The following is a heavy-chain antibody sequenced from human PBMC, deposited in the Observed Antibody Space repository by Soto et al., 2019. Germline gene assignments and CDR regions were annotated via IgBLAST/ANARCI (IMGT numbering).Heavy chain of an antibody. V-gene: IGHV1-18*01. CDR3: AREGYYSGSGTYSPPRYYGMDV. CDR1: GYTFSSYG. J-gene: IGHJ6*02. D-gene: IGHD3-10*01. CDR2: VSDYNGNT. Sequence: QVQLVQSGAEVKRAGASVKVTCKASGYTFSSYGRSWVRQAPGQGLEWMGWVSDYNGNTHYAQKFQGRVIMTTDTSTRTAYMGLRSLRSDDTAVYFCAREGYYSGSGTYSPPRYYGMDVWGQGTTVTVSS.